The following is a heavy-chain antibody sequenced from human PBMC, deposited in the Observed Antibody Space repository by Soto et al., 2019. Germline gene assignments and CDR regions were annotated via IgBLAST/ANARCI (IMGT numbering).Heavy chain of an antibody. CDR2: ISAYNGNT. CDR3: ARGEYCSSTSCYGRYYYYGMDV. CDR1: GYTFTSYG. V-gene: IGHV1-18*01. J-gene: IGHJ6*02. Sequence: GASVKVSCKASGYTFTSYGISWVRQAPGQGLEWMGWISAYNGNTNYAQKLQGRVTMTTDTSTSTAYMELRSLRSDDAAVYYCARGEYCSSTSCYGRYYYYGMDVWGQGTTVTVSS. D-gene: IGHD2-2*01.